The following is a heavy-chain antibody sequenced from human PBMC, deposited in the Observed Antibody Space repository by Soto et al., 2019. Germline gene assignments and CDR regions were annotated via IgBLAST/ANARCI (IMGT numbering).Heavy chain of an antibody. CDR3: AKRNRYYFES. Sequence: GGSLRLSCAASGFTFSAFAMSWVRQAPGKGLEWVSTISEGGGTPFYADSVKGRFTISRDNSQNTLHLQMTTLRAEDTALYFCAKRNRYYFESWGQGSLVIVSS. J-gene: IGHJ4*02. CDR2: ISEGGGTP. CDR1: GFTFSAFA. V-gene: IGHV3-23*01.